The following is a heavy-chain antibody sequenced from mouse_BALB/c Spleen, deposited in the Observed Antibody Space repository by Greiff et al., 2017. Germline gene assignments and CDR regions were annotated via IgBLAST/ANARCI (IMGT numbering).Heavy chain of an antibody. V-gene: IGHV4-1*02. D-gene: IGHD4-1*01. CDR3: ARGWNWDVGFAY. CDR2: INPDSSTI. Sequence: EVKLLESGGGLVQPGGSLKLSCAASGFDFSRYWMSWVRQAPGKGLEWIGEINPDSSTINYTPSLKDKFIISRDNAKNTLYLQMSKVRSEDTALYYCARGWNWDVGFAYWGQGTLVTVSA. J-gene: IGHJ3*01. CDR1: GFDFSRYW.